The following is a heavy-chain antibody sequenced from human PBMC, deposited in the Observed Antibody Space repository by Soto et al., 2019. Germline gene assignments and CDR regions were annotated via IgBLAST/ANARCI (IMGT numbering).Heavy chain of an antibody. D-gene: IGHD2-2*01. Sequence: QVQLQESGPGLVKPSQTLSLTCTVSGGSIGSGSHYWSWIRQHPGKGLEGIGYIYYSGSTYYNPSLKNRVSISVDTSKNQFSLNLTSVTAADTAVYYCAAEGCGRTSCYGGVYYYYMDVWGKGTTVTVSS. V-gene: IGHV4-31*03. CDR2: IYYSGST. CDR1: GGSIGSGSHY. CDR3: AAEGCGRTSCYGGVYYYYMDV. J-gene: IGHJ6*03.